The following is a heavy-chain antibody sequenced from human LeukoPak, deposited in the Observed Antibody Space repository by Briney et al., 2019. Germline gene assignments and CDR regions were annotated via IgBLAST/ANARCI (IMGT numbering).Heavy chain of an antibody. J-gene: IGHJ6*03. D-gene: IGHD6-13*01. CDR3: ARADSPGSSSWYSYYYYMDV. CDR1: GYTFTSYY. V-gene: IGHV1-46*01. CDR2: INPSGGST. Sequence: ASVKVSCKASGYTFTSYYMHWVRQAPGQGLEWMGIINPSGGSTSYAQKFQGRVTMTRDMSTSTVYMELSSLRSEDTAVYYCARADSPGSSSWYSYYYYMDVWGKGTLVTVSS.